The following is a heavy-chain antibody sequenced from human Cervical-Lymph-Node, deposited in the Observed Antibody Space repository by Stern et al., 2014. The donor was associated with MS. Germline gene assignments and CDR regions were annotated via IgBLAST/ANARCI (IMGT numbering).Heavy chain of an antibody. V-gene: IGHV1-69*01. D-gene: IGHD6-6*01. CDR3: ARAAYSTSSYNY. CDR1: GGTFNTNV. Sequence: VQLVQSGAEVKKPGSSVKVSCKASGGTFNTNVISWVRQAPGQGLEWMGGIIPIFGTALYAQKFQGRVTITANESPRAVHMELSSRRSEDTAVYYCARAAYSTSSYNYWGQGTLVIVSS. J-gene: IGHJ4*02. CDR2: IIPIFGTA.